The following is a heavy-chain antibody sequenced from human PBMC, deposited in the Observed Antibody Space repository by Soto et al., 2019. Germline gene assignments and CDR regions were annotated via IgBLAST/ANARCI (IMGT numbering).Heavy chain of an antibody. CDR2: IYHSGST. D-gene: IGHD1-26*01. V-gene: IGHV4-30-2*01. CDR3: ARHRERQGGGP. CDR1: GGSISSGGYS. J-gene: IGHJ5*02. Sequence: PSETLSLTCAVSGGSISSGGYSWSWIRQPPGKGLEWIGYIYHSGSTYYNPSLKSRVTISVDTSKNQFSLKLSSVTAADTAVYYCARHRERQGGGPWGQGTLVTVSS.